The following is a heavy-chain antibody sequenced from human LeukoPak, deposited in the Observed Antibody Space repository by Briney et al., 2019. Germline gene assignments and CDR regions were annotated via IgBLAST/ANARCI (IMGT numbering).Heavy chain of an antibody. CDR3: ARGPYSSSWYRRYYFDY. Sequence: SETLSLTCAVYGGSFSGYYWSWIRQPPGKGLEWIGEINHSGSTNYNPSLKSRVTISVDTSKNQFSLKLSSVTAADTAVYHCARGPYSSSWYRRYYFDYWGQGTLVTVSS. V-gene: IGHV4-34*01. D-gene: IGHD6-13*01. J-gene: IGHJ4*02. CDR1: GGSFSGYY. CDR2: INHSGST.